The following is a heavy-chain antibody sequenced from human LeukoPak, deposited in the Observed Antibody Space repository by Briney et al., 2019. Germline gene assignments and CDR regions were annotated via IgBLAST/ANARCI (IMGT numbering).Heavy chain of an antibody. Sequence: GGSLRLSCAASGFTFASYAMNWVRQAPGKGLEWVSAISGSSDNTYYAGSVKGRFTISRDNSKNTLSLQMNSLRAEDAAVYYCAKLTGSNCYLPVDYWGQGALVTVSS. CDR2: ISGSSDNT. CDR3: AKLTGSNCYLPVDY. V-gene: IGHV3-23*01. CDR1: GFTFASYA. J-gene: IGHJ4*02. D-gene: IGHD2-21*02.